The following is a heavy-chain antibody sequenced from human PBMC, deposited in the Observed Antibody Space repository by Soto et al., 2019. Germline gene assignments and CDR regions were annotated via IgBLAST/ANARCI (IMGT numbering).Heavy chain of an antibody. V-gene: IGHV3-33*01. Sequence: GGSLRLSCAASGFIFSTYGMHWVRQAPGKGLEWVAVIWYDGRNKYYADSVKGRFTISRDNSKNTLYLQMNSLRAEDTAVYYCAREGNFDWLSFFDYWGQGTLVTVSS. D-gene: IGHD3-9*01. CDR1: GFIFSTYG. J-gene: IGHJ4*02. CDR3: AREGNFDWLSFFDY. CDR2: IWYDGRNK.